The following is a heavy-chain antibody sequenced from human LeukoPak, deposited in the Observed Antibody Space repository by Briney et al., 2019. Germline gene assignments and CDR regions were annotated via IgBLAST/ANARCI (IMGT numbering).Heavy chain of an antibody. CDR3: AKDRECSGGACYRYFDY. Sequence: GGSLRLSCAASGFSFNNYAMSWVRQAPGKGLEWVSAIRGSGGSASYADSVQGRFTISRDNSENTLYLQMSSLRAEDTAVYYCAKDRECSGGACYRYFDYWGQGTLVTISS. CDR1: GFSFNNYA. V-gene: IGHV3-23*01. CDR2: IRGSGGSA. D-gene: IGHD2-15*01. J-gene: IGHJ4*02.